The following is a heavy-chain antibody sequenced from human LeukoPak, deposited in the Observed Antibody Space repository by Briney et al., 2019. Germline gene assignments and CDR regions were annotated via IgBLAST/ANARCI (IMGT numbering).Heavy chain of an antibody. CDR1: GGSIGSYY. CDR3: ARVLSSWYGFDY. Sequence: SETLSLTCTVSGGSIGSYYWSWIRQPPGKGLEWIGYIYYSGSTNYNPSLKSRVTISVDTSKNQFSLKLSSVTAADTAVYYCARVLSSWYGFDYWGQGTLVTVSS. CDR2: IYYSGST. V-gene: IGHV4-59*01. J-gene: IGHJ4*02. D-gene: IGHD6-13*01.